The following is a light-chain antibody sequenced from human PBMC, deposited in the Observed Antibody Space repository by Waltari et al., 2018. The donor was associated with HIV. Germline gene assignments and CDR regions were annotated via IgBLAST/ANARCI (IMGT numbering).Light chain of an antibody. CDR3: SSYAYNSVLV. CDR2: GVS. Sequence: HSALTQPASVSGSPGQSITISCTGTKRDIGGYDFVSWYQQHPGRAPKLMIYGVSDRPSGVSNRFAVSKSGNRASLTISGVQAEDEADYYCSSYAYNSVLVFGGGTKLTVL. CDR1: KRDIGGYDF. V-gene: IGLV2-14*01. J-gene: IGLJ3*02.